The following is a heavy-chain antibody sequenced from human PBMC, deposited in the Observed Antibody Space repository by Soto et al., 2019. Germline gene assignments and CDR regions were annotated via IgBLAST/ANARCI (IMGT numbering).Heavy chain of an antibody. J-gene: IGHJ6*02. CDR3: ARAQGVTGYCSGGSCPRGGMDV. CDR1: GGTFSSYA. Sequence: QVQLVQSGAEVKKPGSSVQVSCKASGGTFSSYAISWVRQAPGQGREWMGGVIPIFGTANYAQKFQGRASIREDEITRTAYMELSRVRSEDTGVYYCARAQGVTGYCSGGSCPRGGMDVWGQGTTVTVSS. V-gene: IGHV1-69*01. CDR2: VIPIFGTA. D-gene: IGHD2-15*01.